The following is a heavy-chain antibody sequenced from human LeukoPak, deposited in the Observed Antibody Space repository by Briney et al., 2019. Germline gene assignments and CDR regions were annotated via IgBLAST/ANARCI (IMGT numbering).Heavy chain of an antibody. Sequence: GGSLRLSCVASGFTFSSYSMNWVRQAPGKGLEWVSVIYSGGRTDYADSVKGRFTISRDNSKNTLDLQMNSLRAEDTAVYYCARVGTISSYYFDYWGQGTLVTVSS. CDR3: ARVGTISSYYFDY. CDR1: GFTFSSYS. V-gene: IGHV3-66*01. CDR2: IYSGGRT. J-gene: IGHJ4*02. D-gene: IGHD3-3*01.